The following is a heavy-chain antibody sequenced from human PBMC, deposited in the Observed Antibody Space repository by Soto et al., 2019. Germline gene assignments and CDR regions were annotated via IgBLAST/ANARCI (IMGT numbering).Heavy chain of an antibody. Sequence: SETLSLTCTVSGGSTSSDNYWSWIRQPPGKGLEWIGHIYYSGNTDYNPSLKSRLAISIDTSKNQFSLKLSSVTAADTAVYFCAREGGESSDGLYYFDSWGQGAWSPSPQ. D-gene: IGHD3-16*01. V-gene: IGHV4-30-4*01. CDR3: AREGGESSDGLYYFDS. J-gene: IGHJ4*02. CDR2: IYYSGNT. CDR1: GGSTSSDNY.